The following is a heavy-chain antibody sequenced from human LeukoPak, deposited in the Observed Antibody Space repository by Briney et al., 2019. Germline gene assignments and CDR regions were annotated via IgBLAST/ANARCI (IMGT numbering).Heavy chain of an antibody. J-gene: IGHJ4*02. Sequence: GGCLRLSCAASGFTLRRYEMDCVRQAPGKGREWVSYIPSSGSTIYYADSVRGRFTICKGNDENSLDLQMNRLRAEDTAVYYCARDSHYDFWSGPSFDYWGQGTLVTVSS. CDR3: ARDSHYDFWSGPSFDY. D-gene: IGHD3-3*01. CDR1: GFTLRRYE. CDR2: IPSSGSTI. V-gene: IGHV3-48*03.